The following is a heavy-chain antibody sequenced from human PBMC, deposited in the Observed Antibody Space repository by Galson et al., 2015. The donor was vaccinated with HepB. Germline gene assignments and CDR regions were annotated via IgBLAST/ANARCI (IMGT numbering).Heavy chain of an antibody. Sequence: SLRLSCAASGFTFSSYGMHWVRQAPGKGLEWVAVISYDGSNKYYADSVKGRFTISRDNSKNTLYLQMNSLRAEDTAVYYCATRTHSDYWGQGTLVTVSS. CDR3: ATRTHSDY. CDR1: GFTFSSYG. V-gene: IGHV3-30*03. J-gene: IGHJ4*02. CDR2: ISYDGSNK.